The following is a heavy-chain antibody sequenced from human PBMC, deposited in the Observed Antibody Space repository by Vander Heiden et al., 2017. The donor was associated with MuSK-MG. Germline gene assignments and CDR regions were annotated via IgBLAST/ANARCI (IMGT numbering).Heavy chain of an antibody. J-gene: IGHJ4*02. CDR1: GGSFSGYY. V-gene: IGHV4-34*01. Sequence: QVQLQQWGAGLLKPSETLSLTCAVYGGSFSGYYWSWIRQPPGKGLEWIGEINHSGSTNYTPSLKSRVTISVDTSKNQFSLKLSAVTAADTAVDDGARGGYYHFRGPLDYWGQGTLVTVSS. D-gene: IGHD2-15*01. CDR3: ARGGYYHFRGPLDY. CDR2: INHSGST.